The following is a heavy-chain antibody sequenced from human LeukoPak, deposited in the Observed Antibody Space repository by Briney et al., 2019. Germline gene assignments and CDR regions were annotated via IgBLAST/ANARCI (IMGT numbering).Heavy chain of an antibody. CDR3: ARTQEAGYSSGRYDSYYYYYMDV. CDR2: TYSNGRT. Sequence: GGSLRLSCAASGFTVSSNYMSWVRQAPGKGLEWVSVTYSNGRTYYADSVKGRFTISRDISKNTLYLQMNSLRAEDTAVYFCARTQEAGYSSGRYDSYYYYYMDVWGKGTTVTISS. D-gene: IGHD6-19*01. V-gene: IGHV3-53*01. J-gene: IGHJ6*03. CDR1: GFTVSSNY.